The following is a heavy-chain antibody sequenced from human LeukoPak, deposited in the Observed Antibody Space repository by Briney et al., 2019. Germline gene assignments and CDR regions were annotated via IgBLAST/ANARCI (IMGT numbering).Heavy chain of an antibody. V-gene: IGHV1-24*01. Sequence: ASVKVSCKVSGYTLTELSMHWVRQAPGKGLEWVGGFDPEDGETIYAQKFQGRVTMTDDTSTDTAYMELSSLTSEETAVYYSATLATSGYYYFYMDVWGTGTTVTVSS. CDR2: FDPEDGET. CDR1: GYTLTELS. J-gene: IGHJ6*03. CDR3: ATLATSGYYYFYMDV. D-gene: IGHD5-12*01.